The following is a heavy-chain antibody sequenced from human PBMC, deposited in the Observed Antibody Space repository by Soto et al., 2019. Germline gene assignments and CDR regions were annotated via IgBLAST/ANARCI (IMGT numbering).Heavy chain of an antibody. D-gene: IGHD2-21*01. Sequence: QVQLLESGGGVVQSGRSLRLSCAASGFTFSSYGMHWVRQAPGKGLEWVALVCCDGSKKYYADSVKGRFTISRDNSKKTLYLHMNRLRVEDTAVYYGAGEGGAYCGGVCYHFDNWGQGTLVTVS. CDR2: VCCDGSKK. J-gene: IGHJ4*02. CDR3: AGEGGAYCGGVCYHFDN. V-gene: IGHV3-33*01. CDR1: GFTFSSYG.